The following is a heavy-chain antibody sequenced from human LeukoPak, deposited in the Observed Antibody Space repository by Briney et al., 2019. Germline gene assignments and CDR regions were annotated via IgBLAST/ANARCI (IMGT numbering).Heavy chain of an antibody. D-gene: IGHD6-13*01. Sequence: HGESLEISCKGSGYSFTSYWIGWVRQMPGKGLEWMGIICPGDSDTRYSPSFQGQVTISADKSISTAYLQWSSLKASDTAMYYCARPIAAAGTGWFDPWGQGTLVTVSS. J-gene: IGHJ5*02. CDR2: ICPGDSDT. CDR1: GYSFTSYW. CDR3: ARPIAAAGTGWFDP. V-gene: IGHV5-51*01.